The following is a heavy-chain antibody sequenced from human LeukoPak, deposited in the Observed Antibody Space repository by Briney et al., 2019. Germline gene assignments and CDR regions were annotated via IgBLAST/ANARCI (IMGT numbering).Heavy chain of an antibody. D-gene: IGHD3-9*01. CDR3: ARARGRYFDWVD. J-gene: IGHJ4*02. V-gene: IGHV1-46*01. Sequence: ASVKVSCKASGYTSTSYYIHWVRQAPGQGLEWMGIINPSGASTSYAQKFQGRVTMTRGMSTDTVYVELSSLRSDDTAVYYCARARGRYFDWVDWDQGTLVTVSS. CDR1: GYTSTSYY. CDR2: INPSGAST.